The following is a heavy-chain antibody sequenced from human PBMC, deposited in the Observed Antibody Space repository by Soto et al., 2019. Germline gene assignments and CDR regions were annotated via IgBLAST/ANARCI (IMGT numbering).Heavy chain of an antibody. V-gene: IGHV3-72*01. Sequence: EVQLVESGGGLVQPGGSLRLSCAASGLIFSDYHMDWVRQAPGKGLEWVGRIRRKANCYTTEYAASVKGRFTISRDDSENSLYLQMNSLKSEDTAVYYCAMLGGWSGGSSGMDVWGQGTTVTVSS. J-gene: IGHJ6*02. CDR1: GLIFSDYH. D-gene: IGHD6-19*01. CDR2: IRRKANCYTT. CDR3: AMLGGWSGGSSGMDV.